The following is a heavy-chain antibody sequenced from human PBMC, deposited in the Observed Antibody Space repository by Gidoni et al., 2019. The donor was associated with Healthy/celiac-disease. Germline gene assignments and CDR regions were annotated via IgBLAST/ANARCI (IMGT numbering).Heavy chain of an antibody. CDR1: GFTFSSYS. V-gene: IGHV3-21*01. CDR3: ARARFGDDAFDI. CDR2: ISSSSSYI. Sequence: EVQLVESGGGLVKPGGSLRLSCAASGFTFSSYSMNWVRQAPGKGLEWVSSISSSSSYIYYADSVKGRFTISRDNAKNSLYLQMNSLRAEGTAVYYCARARFGDDAFDIWGQGTMVTVSS. D-gene: IGHD3-10*01. J-gene: IGHJ3*02.